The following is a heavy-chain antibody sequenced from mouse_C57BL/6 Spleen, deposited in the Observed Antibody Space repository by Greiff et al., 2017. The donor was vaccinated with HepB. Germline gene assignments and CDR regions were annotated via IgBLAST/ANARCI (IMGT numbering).Heavy chain of an antibody. CDR3: AREGGRRWYFDV. CDR1: GFTFSSYA. CDR2: ISDGGSYT. V-gene: IGHV5-4*01. Sequence: EVMLVESGGGLVKPGGSLKLSCAASGFTFSSYAMSWVRQTPEKRLEWVATISDGGSYTYYPDNVKGRFTISRDNAKNNLYLQMSHLKSEDTAMYYCAREGGRRWYFDVWGTGTTVTVSS. J-gene: IGHJ1*03.